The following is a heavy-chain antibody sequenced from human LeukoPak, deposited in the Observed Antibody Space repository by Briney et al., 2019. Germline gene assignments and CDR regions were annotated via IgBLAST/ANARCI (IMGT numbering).Heavy chain of an antibody. J-gene: IGHJ5*02. CDR2: INYSGRT. Sequence: SETLSLTCTVSGGSISSTSYYWGWIRQPPGQGLEWIGSINYSGRTFYNPSLKSRVTISVDTSKNQFSLNLTYVTAANTALYFFGRRGGGINLFHPWGQGTLVPVSS. CDR3: GRRGGGINLFHP. D-gene: IGHD3-16*01. CDR1: GGSISSTSYY. V-gene: IGHV4-39*01.